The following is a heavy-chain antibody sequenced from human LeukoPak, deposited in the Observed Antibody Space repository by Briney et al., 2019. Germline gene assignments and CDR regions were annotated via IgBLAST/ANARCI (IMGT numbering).Heavy chain of an antibody. CDR3: ASLRPRQQLVVDS. CDR1: GFTFSSYE. J-gene: IGHJ4*02. V-gene: IGHV3-48*03. CDR2: ISSSGSTK. D-gene: IGHD6-13*01. Sequence: GGSLRLSCEASGFTFSSYEMNWVRQAPGQGLEWVSYISSSGSTKYYADSVKGRFTISRDNAMHSLYLQMNSLRVEDTAVYYCASLRPRQQLVVDSWGQGTLVAVSS.